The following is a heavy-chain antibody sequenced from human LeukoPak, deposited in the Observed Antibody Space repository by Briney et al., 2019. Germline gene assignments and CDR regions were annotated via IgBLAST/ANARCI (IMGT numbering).Heavy chain of an antibody. CDR1: GFTFNTYT. D-gene: IGHD2-2*01. Sequence: GGSLRLSCAASGFTFNTYTMNWVRQAPGKGLEWVSYISGSSGIIDYADSVRGRFTISRDNAKNSLYLQMNSLRAEDTAVYYCASNTDCSSTSCHYGMDVWGQGTTVTVSS. CDR2: ISGSSGII. J-gene: IGHJ6*02. CDR3: ASNTDCSSTSCHYGMDV. V-gene: IGHV3-48*01.